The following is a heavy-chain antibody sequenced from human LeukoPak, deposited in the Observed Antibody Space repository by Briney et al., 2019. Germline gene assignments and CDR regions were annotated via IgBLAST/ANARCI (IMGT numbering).Heavy chain of an antibody. D-gene: IGHD2-2*01. CDR1: GYSFTSYW. V-gene: IGHV5-51*01. CDR2: IYPGDSDT. CDR3: ARQDRCSSTSCLPRY. Sequence: GESLKISCKGSGYSFTSYWIGWVRQMPGEGLEWMGIIYPGDSDTRYSPSFRGQVTNSADKSISTAYLQWSSLKASDTAMYYCARQDRCSSTSCLPRYWGQGTLVTVSS. J-gene: IGHJ4*02.